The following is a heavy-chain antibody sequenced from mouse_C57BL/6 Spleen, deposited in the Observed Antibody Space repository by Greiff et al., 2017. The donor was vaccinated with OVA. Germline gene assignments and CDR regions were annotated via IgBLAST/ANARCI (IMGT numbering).Heavy chain of an antibody. CDR3: ARDYFDY. V-gene: IGHV1-19*01. J-gene: IGHJ2*01. CDR2: INPYNGGT. Sequence: DVKLQESGPVLVKPGASVKMSCKASGYTFTDYYMNWVKQSHGKSLEWIGVINPYNGGTSYNQKFKGKATLTVDKSSSTAYMELNSLTSEDSAVYYCARDYFDYGGQGTTRTVSS. CDR1: GYTFTDYY.